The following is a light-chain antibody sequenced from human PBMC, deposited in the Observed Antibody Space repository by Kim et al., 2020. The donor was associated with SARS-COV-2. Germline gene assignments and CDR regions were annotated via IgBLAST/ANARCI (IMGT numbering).Light chain of an antibody. CDR1: LDISSY. V-gene: IGKV1-8*01. J-gene: IGKJ4*01. CDR3: QLYYTHPLT. Sequence: ASTGDRVTITCRTSLDISSYLAWYQQKPGKAPELLIYAASTLQSGVPSRFSGAGSGTDFTLTLSCLQSEDCATYYCQLYYTHPLTFGGGTKVDIK. CDR2: AAS.